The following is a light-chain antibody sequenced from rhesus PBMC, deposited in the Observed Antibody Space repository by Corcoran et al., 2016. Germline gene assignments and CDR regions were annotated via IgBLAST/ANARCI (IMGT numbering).Light chain of an antibody. CDR3: QQGNSNPRT. Sequence: DIQMSQSPSSLSASVGDRVTITCRASQGISSYLNWYQQKPGKAPTLLLYYANSLESGVPSRFSGSGSGTEFTLTISSLQPEDFATYYCQQGNSNPRTFGQGTKVEIK. J-gene: IGKJ1*01. CDR2: YAN. V-gene: IGKV1-32*02. CDR1: QGISSY.